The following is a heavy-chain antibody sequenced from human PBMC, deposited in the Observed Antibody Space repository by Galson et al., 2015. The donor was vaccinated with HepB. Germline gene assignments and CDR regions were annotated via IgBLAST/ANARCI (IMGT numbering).Heavy chain of an antibody. CDR1: GFTFRNYA. Sequence: SLRLSCAASGFTFRNYAMSWVRQAPGKGLEWVSAITPSGDNTYSADSMKGRFFISRDNSQNTLFLQMNSLRADDTAIYFCAKVFPEKTDGWYRQALYYFDSWGQGTLVAVSS. CDR3: AKVFPEKTDGWYRQALYYFDS. CDR2: ITPSGDNT. D-gene: IGHD6-19*01. V-gene: IGHV3-23*01. J-gene: IGHJ4*02.